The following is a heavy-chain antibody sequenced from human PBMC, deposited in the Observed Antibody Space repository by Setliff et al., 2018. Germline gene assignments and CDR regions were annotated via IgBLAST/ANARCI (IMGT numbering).Heavy chain of an antibody. Sequence: GSLRLSCAASGFTFSSFWMSWVRQAPGKGLEWVGRIKRESDGGTTDYAAPVKGRFTISRDDSKNTLYLQMNSLKTEDTAVYYCITLSTIPLGVWGQGTTVTAP. CDR1: GFTFSSFW. CDR3: ITLSTIPLGV. D-gene: IGHD2-2*01. CDR2: IKRESDGGTT. V-gene: IGHV3-15*01. J-gene: IGHJ6*02.